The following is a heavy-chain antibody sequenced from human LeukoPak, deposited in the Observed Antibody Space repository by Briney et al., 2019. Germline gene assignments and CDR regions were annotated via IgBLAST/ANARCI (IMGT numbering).Heavy chain of an antibody. J-gene: IGHJ6*02. CDR2: INPNSGDT. D-gene: IGHD3-9*01. CDR3: ARDRLRYFDWDVYGMDV. Sequence: ASVKVSCKASGYTFTGYYMHWVRQAPGQGLEWMGWINPNSGDTNYAQKFQGRVTMTRDTSISTAYMELSRLRSDDTAVYYCARDRLRYFDWDVYGMDVWGQGTTVTVSS. CDR1: GYTFTGYY. V-gene: IGHV1-2*02.